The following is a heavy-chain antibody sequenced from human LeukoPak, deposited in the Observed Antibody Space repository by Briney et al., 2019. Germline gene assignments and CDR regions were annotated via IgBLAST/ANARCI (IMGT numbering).Heavy chain of an antibody. CDR2: ISYDGSNK. V-gene: IGHV3-30*18. CDR3: AKDPGVVVVAATGLDY. CDR1: GFTFSSYG. D-gene: IGHD2-15*01. J-gene: IGHJ4*02. Sequence: GGSLRLSCAASGFTFSSYGMHWVRQAPGKGLEWVAVISYDGSNKYYADSVKGRLTISRDNSKNTLYLQMNSLRAEDTAVYYCAKDPGVVVVAATGLDYWGQGTLVTVSS.